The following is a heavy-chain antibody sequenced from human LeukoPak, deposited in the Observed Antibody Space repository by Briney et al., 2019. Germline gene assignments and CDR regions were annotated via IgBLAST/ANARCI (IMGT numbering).Heavy chain of an antibody. V-gene: IGHV4-59*01. CDR1: GGSISSYS. Sequence: SETLSLTCTVSGGSISSYSWSWIRQPPGKGLEWIGYIYYSGSTNYNPSLKSRVTISVDTSKNQFSLKLSSVTAADTAVYYCARVGIAAAGDAFDIWGQGTMVTVSS. D-gene: IGHD6-13*01. CDR3: ARVGIAAAGDAFDI. CDR2: IYYSGST. J-gene: IGHJ3*02.